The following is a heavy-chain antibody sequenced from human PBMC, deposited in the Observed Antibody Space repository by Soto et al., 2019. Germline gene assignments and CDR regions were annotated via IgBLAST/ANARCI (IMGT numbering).Heavy chain of an antibody. D-gene: IGHD3-16*02. CDR3: ARDPQRYDYIWGSYRRNWFDP. V-gene: IGHV1-18*01. J-gene: IGHJ5*02. CDR1: GYTFTSYG. Sequence: QVQLVQSGAEVKKPGASVKVSCKASGYTFTSYGISWVRQAPGQGLEWMGWISAYTGNTNYAQKLQSRVTMTTDTSTSTACMELRSLRSDDTAVYYCARDPQRYDYIWGSYRRNWFDPWGQGTLVTVSS. CDR2: ISAYTGNT.